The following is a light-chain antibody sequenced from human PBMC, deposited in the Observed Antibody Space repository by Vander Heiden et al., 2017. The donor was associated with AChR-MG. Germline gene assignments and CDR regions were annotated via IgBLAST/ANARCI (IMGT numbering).Light chain of an antibody. CDR1: QSVS. J-gene: IGKJ2*01. CDR2: GAS. CDR3: QQYNNWPRYT. Sequence: EIVMTQSPATLSVSPGERATLSCRASQSVSSPRLLIYGASTRATGIPARFSGSGSGTEFTLTISSLQSEDFAVYYCQQYNNWPRYTFGQGTKLEIK. V-gene: IGKV3D-15*01.